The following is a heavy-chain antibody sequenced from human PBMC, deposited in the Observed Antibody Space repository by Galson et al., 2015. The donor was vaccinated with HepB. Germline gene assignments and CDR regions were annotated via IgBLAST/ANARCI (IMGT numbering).Heavy chain of an antibody. Sequence: SLRLSCAASGFTVSSKYMGWVRQAPGKGLEWVSFIYSGDTTYYADSVKGRFTISRDNSRNTLYLQMNSLRAEDTAVYYCATVRGVGSSWYNFDYWGQGTLVTVSS. V-gene: IGHV3-66*01. CDR3: ATVRGVGSSWYNFDY. CDR2: IYSGDTT. CDR1: GFTVSSKY. J-gene: IGHJ4*02. D-gene: IGHD6-13*01.